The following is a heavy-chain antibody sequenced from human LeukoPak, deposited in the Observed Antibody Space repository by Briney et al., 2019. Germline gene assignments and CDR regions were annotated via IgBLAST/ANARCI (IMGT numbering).Heavy chain of an antibody. D-gene: IGHD6-13*01. J-gene: IGHJ3*02. CDR3: AKGVRGSSSDAFDI. Sequence: PGGSLRLSCAASGFTFSIYAMSWVRQAPGKGLEWVSAISGGGGATYSADSVKGRFTISRDNSKNTLYLQMNSLRAEDTAIYYCAKGVRGSSSDAFDIWGQGTMVSVSS. V-gene: IGHV3-23*01. CDR2: ISGGGGAT. CDR1: GFTFSIYA.